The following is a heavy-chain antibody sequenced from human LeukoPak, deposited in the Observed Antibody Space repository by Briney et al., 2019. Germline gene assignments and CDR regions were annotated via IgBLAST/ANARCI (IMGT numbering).Heavy chain of an antibody. CDR2: ISSNGGST. J-gene: IGHJ4*02. D-gene: IGHD3-10*01. V-gene: IGHV3-64D*09. CDR3: VLWFGELGGFDY. Sequence: PGGSLRLSCSASGFTFSSYAMHWVRQAPGKGLEYVSGISSNGGSTYYADSVKGRFTISRDNSKNTLYLQMSSLRAEDTAVYYCVLWFGELGGFDYWGQGTLVTVSS. CDR1: GFTFSSYA.